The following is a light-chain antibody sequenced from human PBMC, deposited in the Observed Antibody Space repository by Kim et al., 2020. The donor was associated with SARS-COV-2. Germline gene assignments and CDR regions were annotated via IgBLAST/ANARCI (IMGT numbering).Light chain of an antibody. CDR2: STN. J-gene: IGLJ1*01. CDR3: AAWDDSLNGYV. CDR1: GSNIGSNT. V-gene: IGLV1-44*01. Sequence: GQSVTISCSGSGSNIGSNTVSWYQQLPGTAPKLLIYSTNQRPSGVPDRFSGSKSGTSASLAISGLQSEDEADYYCAAWDDSLNGYVFGTGTKVTVL.